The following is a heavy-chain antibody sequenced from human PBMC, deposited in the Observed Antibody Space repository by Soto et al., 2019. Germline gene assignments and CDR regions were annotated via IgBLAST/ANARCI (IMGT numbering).Heavy chain of an antibody. J-gene: IGHJ5*02. D-gene: IGHD3-16*02. CDR3: ARTWGSTFGGVIEKYNWFDP. CDR1: GGSISSGGYS. Sequence: LSLTCAVSGGSISSGGYSWSWIRQPPGKGLEWIGYIYHSGSTYYNPSLKSRVTISVDRSKNQFSLKLSSVTAADTAVYYCARTWGSTFGGVIEKYNWFDPWGQGTLVTVSS. V-gene: IGHV4-30-2*01. CDR2: IYHSGST.